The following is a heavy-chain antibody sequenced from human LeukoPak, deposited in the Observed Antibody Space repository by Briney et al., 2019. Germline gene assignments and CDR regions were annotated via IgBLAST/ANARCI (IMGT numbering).Heavy chain of an antibody. CDR3: AISYSGTYYHHFDY. V-gene: IGHV5-51*01. CDR2: SYPGDSDT. J-gene: IGHJ4*02. D-gene: IGHD1-26*01. CDR1: GSIFTSYW. Sequence: GASLEISGEGSGSIFTSYWIGGGRQVPGKGEEGMGISYPGDSDTRYSTSLQGQVTISADKAISTAYLQWSSLKASDSAIYYCAISYSGTYYHHFDYWGQGTLVTVSS.